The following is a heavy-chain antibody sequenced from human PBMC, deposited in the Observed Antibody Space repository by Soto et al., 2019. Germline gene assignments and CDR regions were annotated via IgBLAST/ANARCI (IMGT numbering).Heavy chain of an antibody. CDR3: AKTLCGGSCYYDY. Sequence: GGSLRLSCAASGFTFSSYGMHWVRQAPGKGLEWVAVISYDGSNKYYADSVKGRFTISRDNSKNTLYLQMNSLRAEDTAVYYCAKTLCGGSCYYDYWGQGTLVTVSS. CDR2: ISYDGSNK. CDR1: GFTFSSYG. D-gene: IGHD2-15*01. J-gene: IGHJ4*02. V-gene: IGHV3-30*18.